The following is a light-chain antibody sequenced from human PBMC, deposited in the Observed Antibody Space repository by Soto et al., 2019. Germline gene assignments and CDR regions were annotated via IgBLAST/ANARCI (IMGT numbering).Light chain of an antibody. CDR1: SSDVGGYNY. V-gene: IGLV2-14*01. Sequence: QSVLTQPASVSGSPGQSITISCTATSSDVGGYNYVSWYQQHPGKAPKLMIYEVSHRPSGVSNRFSGSKSGSTASLTISGLQAEDEADYYCSSYTSSSTVVFGGGTKVTVL. CDR2: EVS. CDR3: SSYTSSSTVV. J-gene: IGLJ2*01.